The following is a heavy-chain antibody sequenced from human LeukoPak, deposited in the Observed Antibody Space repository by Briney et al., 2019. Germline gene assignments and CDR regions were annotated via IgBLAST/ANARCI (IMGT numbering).Heavy chain of an antibody. D-gene: IGHD3-10*01. CDR3: AKMTDARGRYGSGSH. J-gene: IGHJ4*01. CDR2: ISALFPNT. V-gene: IGHV3-23*01. CDR1: GFTFDNYV. Sequence: GGSLRLSCAASGFTFDNYVMAWFRQAPGKGLEWVSTISALFPNTYSADSVKGRFTISRDNSKSTLYLQMNSLRAEDTAVYYCAKMTDARGRYGSGSHWGQGTLVAVSS.